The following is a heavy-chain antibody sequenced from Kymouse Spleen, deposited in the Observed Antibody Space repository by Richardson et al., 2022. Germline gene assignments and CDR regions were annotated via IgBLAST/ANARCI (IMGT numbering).Heavy chain of an antibody. CDR3: ARDRGIYDFWSGYYYYYYGMDV. J-gene: IGHJ6*02. Sequence: EVQLVESGGGVVRPGGSLRLSCAASGFTFDDYGMSWVRQAPGKGLEWVSGINWNGGSTGYADSVKGRFTISRDNAKNSLYLQMNSLRAEDTALYYCARDRGIYDFWSGYYYYYYGMDVWGQGTTVTVSS. CDR1: GFTFDDYG. D-gene: IGHD3-3*01. V-gene: IGHV3-20*d01. CDR2: INWNGGST.